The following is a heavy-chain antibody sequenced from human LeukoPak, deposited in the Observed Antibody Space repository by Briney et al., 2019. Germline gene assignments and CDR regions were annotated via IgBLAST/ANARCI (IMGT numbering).Heavy chain of an antibody. Sequence: ASVKVSCKASGYTFTGYYMHWVRQAPGQGLEWMAWINPNSGGTYYAQKFQGRVTMTRDTSISTAYMELSRLRSDDTAVYYCAKQSKYYDFWSGYRNNGIDPWGQGTLVTVSS. D-gene: IGHD3-3*01. CDR3: AKQSKYYDFWSGYRNNGIDP. J-gene: IGHJ5*02. CDR2: INPNSGGT. CDR1: GYTFTGYY. V-gene: IGHV1-2*02.